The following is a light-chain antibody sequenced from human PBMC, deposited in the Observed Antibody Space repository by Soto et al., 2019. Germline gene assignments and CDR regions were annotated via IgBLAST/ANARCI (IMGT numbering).Light chain of an antibody. CDR2: GAS. V-gene: IGKV3-20*01. Sequence: IVLTQSPVTLSLSPGKRATLSCRASQNISSYLIWYQQKPGQAPRLFIYGASKRVAGVPDRFSGTGSDTDFTLTISRLEPDDVAVYYCQHYGTSGLTFGGGTKVEI. CDR1: QNISSY. J-gene: IGKJ4*01. CDR3: QHYGTSGLT.